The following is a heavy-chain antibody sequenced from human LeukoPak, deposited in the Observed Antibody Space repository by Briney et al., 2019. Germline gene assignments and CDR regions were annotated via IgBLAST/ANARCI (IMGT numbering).Heavy chain of an antibody. CDR3: ARDQPDYYDSSGYYR. J-gene: IGHJ4*02. V-gene: IGHV3-11*06. CDR2: ISSSSDYT. D-gene: IGHD3-22*01. Sequence: GGSLRLSCAASGFTFSDYYMPWIRQAPAKGLEWLSYISSSSDYTDYADSVKGRFTISRDNAKNSLYLQMNGLRVEDTAVYYCARDQPDYYDSSGYYRWGQGTLVTVSS. CDR1: GFTFSDYY.